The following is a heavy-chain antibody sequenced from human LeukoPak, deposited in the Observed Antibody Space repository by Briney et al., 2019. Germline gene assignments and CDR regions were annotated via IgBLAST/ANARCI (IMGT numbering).Heavy chain of an antibody. J-gene: IGHJ4*02. CDR1: GFTFSSYW. Sequence: GGSLRLSCAASGFTFSSYWMHWVRQAPGKGLVWVSRINSDGSSTSYADSVKGRFTISRDNAKNTLYLQMNSLRAEDTAVYYCAKAYYYGSGSYDYWGQGTLVTVSS. CDR2: INSDGSST. D-gene: IGHD3-10*01. V-gene: IGHV3-74*01. CDR3: AKAYYYGSGSYDY.